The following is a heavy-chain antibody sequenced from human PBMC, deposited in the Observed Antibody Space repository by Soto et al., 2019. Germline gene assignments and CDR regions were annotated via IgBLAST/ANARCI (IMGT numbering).Heavy chain of an antibody. V-gene: IGHV1-2*04. CDR3: ARVAVAGTNYYYGMDV. Sequence: QVQLVQSGAEVKKPGASVKVSCKASGYTFTGYYMHWVRQAPGQGLEWMGWINPNSGGTNYAQKFQGWVTMTRDTSISTDYMELSRLRSDDTAVYYCARVAVAGTNYYYGMDVWGQGTTVTVSS. CDR1: GYTFTGYY. J-gene: IGHJ6*02. D-gene: IGHD6-19*01. CDR2: INPNSGGT.